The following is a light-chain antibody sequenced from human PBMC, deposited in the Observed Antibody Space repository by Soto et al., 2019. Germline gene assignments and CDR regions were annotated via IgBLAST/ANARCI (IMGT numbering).Light chain of an antibody. Sequence: QPVLTQSPSASASLGASVKLTCTLSSGHSSYAIAWHQQQPEKGPQYLMKLNSDGSHSKGDGIPDRFSGSSSGAERYLTISSLQSEDEADYYCQTWGTGIYWVFGGGTKLTVL. CDR1: SGHSSYA. J-gene: IGLJ3*02. V-gene: IGLV4-69*01. CDR2: LNSDGSH. CDR3: QTWGTGIYWV.